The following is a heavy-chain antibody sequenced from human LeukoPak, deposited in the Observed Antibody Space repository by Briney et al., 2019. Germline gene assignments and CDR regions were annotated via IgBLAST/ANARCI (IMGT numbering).Heavy chain of an antibody. J-gene: IGHJ4*02. V-gene: IGHV3-30*18. Sequence: AGGSLRPSCAASGFTFSSYGMHWVRQAPGKGLEWVAVISYDGSNKYYADSVKGRFTISRDNSKNTLYLQMNSLRAEDTAVYYCAKDQGELGIDYWGQGTLVTVSS. D-gene: IGHD1-26*01. CDR1: GFTFSSYG. CDR2: ISYDGSNK. CDR3: AKDQGELGIDY.